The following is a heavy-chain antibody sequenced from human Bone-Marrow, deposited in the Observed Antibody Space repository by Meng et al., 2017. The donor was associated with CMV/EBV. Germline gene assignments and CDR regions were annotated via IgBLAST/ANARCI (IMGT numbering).Heavy chain of an antibody. Sequence: GSLRLSCTVSGGSISSYYWSWIRQPPGKGLEWIGYIYYSGSTNYNPSLKSRVTISVDTSKNQFSLKLSSVTAADTAVYYCARSQYFDWLLPPPYYYYGMDVWGQGTTVPVSS. V-gene: IGHV4-59*01. J-gene: IGHJ6*02. CDR2: IYYSGST. CDR1: GGSISSYY. CDR3: ARSQYFDWLLPPPYYYYGMDV. D-gene: IGHD3-9*01.